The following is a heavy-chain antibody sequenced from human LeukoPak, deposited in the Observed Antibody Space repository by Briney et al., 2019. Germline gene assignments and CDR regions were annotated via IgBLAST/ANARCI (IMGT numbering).Heavy chain of an antibody. CDR1: GYTFTGYG. V-gene: IGHV1-18*01. D-gene: IGHD3-22*01. Sequence: ASVKVSCKASGYTFTGYGITCVRQAPGQGLEWMGWITPYNANTDYALKFQGRVTMTTDTSTNTAYMELRSLRSDDTAMYYCARRGVYYYDSSGRANYHFDHWGQGTLVTVSS. J-gene: IGHJ4*02. CDR3: ARRGVYYYDSSGRANYHFDH. CDR2: ITPYNANT.